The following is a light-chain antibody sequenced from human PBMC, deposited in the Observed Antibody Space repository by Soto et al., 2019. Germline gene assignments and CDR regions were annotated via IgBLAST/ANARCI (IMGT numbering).Light chain of an antibody. CDR1: QSVSSSY. CDR2: GAS. J-gene: IGKJ3*01. V-gene: IGKV3-20*01. CDR3: HQFGRSPIFT. Sequence: EIVLTQSPGTLSLSPGERATLSCRASQSVSSSYLAWYQQKPGQAPRLLIYGASSRATGIPDRFSGSGSGTDFTLTISRLEPEDFAVYHCHQFGRSPIFTFGPGTKVDIK.